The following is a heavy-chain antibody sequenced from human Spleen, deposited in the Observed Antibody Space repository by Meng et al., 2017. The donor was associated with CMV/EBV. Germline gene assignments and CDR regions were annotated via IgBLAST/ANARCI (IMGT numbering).Heavy chain of an antibody. V-gene: IGHV1-69*02. Sequence: SVKVSCKASGGTFSSYTISWVRQAPGQGLEWMGRIIPILGIANYAQKFQGRVTITADKSTSTAYMELSSLRSEDTAVYYCARGLRTYYDILTGYSYYGMDVWGQGTTVTVSS. CDR3: ARGLRTYYDILTGYSYYGMDV. CDR2: IIPILGIA. CDR1: GGTFSSYT. J-gene: IGHJ6*02. D-gene: IGHD3-9*01.